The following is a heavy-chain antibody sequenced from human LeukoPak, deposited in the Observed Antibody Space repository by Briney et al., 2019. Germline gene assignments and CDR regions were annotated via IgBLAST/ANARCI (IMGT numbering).Heavy chain of an antibody. CDR3: ARDRGYMVDY. Sequence: PGGSLRLSCAASGFTFSTYAMSWVRQAPGKGLEWVSAISDGGGGTYYADSVKGRFTISRDNARNTLYLQMSSLTAEDTAVYYCARDRGYMVDYWGQGTLVTVSS. V-gene: IGHV3-23*01. J-gene: IGHJ4*02. D-gene: IGHD3-16*02. CDR2: ISDGGGGT. CDR1: GFTFSTYA.